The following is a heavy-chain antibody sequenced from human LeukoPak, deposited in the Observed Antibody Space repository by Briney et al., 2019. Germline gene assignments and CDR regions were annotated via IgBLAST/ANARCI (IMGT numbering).Heavy chain of an antibody. CDR3: ARASRLAVAGLYYYYYMDV. V-gene: IGHV4-61*02. CDR1: GGSISSGSYY. D-gene: IGHD6-19*01. Sequence: PSETLSLTCTVSGGSISSGSYYWSWIRQPAGKGLEWIGRIYTSGSTNYNPSLKSRVTISVDTSKNQFSLKLSSVTAADTAVYYCARASRLAVAGLYYYYYMDVWGKGTTVTISS. J-gene: IGHJ6*03. CDR2: IYTSGST.